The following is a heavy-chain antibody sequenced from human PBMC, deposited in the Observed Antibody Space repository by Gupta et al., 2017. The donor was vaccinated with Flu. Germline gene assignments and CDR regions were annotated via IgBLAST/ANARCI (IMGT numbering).Heavy chain of an antibody. V-gene: IGHV3-30*03. CDR2: LSYDGSKT. D-gene: IGHD1-26*01. J-gene: IGHJ5*02. Sequence: SSFGMHWVRKAPGKGLEWVAVLSYDGSKTYYADSVKGRFTISRDNSKNTLHLQMNSLRAEDTAVYYCARRYGITLWDFDPWGQGNLVTVSS. CDR3: ARRYGITLWDFDP. CDR1: SSFG.